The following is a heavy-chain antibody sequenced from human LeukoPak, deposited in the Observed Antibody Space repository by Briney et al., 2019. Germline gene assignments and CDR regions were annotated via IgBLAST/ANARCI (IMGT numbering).Heavy chain of an antibody. Sequence: SETLSLTCTVSGGSISSYYWSWIRQSPGKGLEWIGYIYYSGSTNYNPSLKSRVTISVDTSKNQFSLKLSSVTAADTAVYYCARDGGPPAPYYYGMDVWGQGTTVTVSS. CDR1: GGSISSYY. D-gene: IGHD4-23*01. CDR2: IYYSGST. V-gene: IGHV4-59*01. J-gene: IGHJ6*02. CDR3: ARDGGPPAPYYYGMDV.